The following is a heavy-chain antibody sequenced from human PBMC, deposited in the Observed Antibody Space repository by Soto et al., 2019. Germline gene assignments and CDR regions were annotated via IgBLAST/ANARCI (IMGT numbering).Heavy chain of an antibody. Sequence: GGSLRLSCAASGFTFSNFGMHWVRQAPGKGLEWVSLIWYDGSKKSYGDSVKGRFTIYRDNSSNTVYLQMNSPRADDTAVYYCARDASYYSLWSGYYPSRNGMDVWGQGTTVTVSS. J-gene: IGHJ6*02. CDR2: IWYDGSKK. CDR3: ARDASYYSLWSGYYPSRNGMDV. V-gene: IGHV3-33*01. D-gene: IGHD3-3*01. CDR1: GFTFSNFG.